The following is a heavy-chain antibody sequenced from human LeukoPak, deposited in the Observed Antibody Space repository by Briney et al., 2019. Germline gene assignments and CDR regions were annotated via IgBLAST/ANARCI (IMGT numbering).Heavy chain of an antibody. CDR2: IWYDGSNK. D-gene: IGHD4-17*01. J-gene: IGHJ4*02. Sequence: GRSLRLSCAASGFTFSSYGMHWVRQAPGKGLEWVAVIWYDGSNKYYADSVKGRFTISRDNSKNTLYLQMNSLRAEDTAVYYCAKEMPDYGDTLGYWGQGTLVTVSS. CDR3: AKEMPDYGDTLGY. CDR1: GFTFSSYG. V-gene: IGHV3-33*06.